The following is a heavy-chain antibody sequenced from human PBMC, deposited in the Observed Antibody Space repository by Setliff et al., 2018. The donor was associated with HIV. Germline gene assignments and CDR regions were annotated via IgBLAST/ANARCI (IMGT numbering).Heavy chain of an antibody. D-gene: IGHD1-1*01. J-gene: IGHJ4*02. Sequence: ASVKVSCKASGYTFTTSGVSWLRQAPGQGLEWMGWIGTYNGDTKFAQRFQGRVTMATDTSASTAYMELRSLRSDDTAVYFCARAIQLETFDFWGQGTLVTVSS. CDR1: GYTFTTSG. V-gene: IGHV1-18*01. CDR2: IGTYNGDT. CDR3: ARAIQLETFDF.